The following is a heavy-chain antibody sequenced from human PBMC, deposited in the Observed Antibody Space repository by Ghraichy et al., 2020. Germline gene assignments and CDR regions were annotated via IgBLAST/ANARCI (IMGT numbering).Heavy chain of an antibody. CDR2: IYYSGST. V-gene: IGHV4-59*01. CDR3: ARSNVVYANFDY. D-gene: IGHD2-8*02. J-gene: IGHJ4*02. Sequence: SETLSLTCTVSGGSISSYYWSWIRQPPGKGLEWIGYIYYSGSTNYNPSLKSRVTISVDTSKNQFSLKLSSVTAADTAVYYCARSNVVYANFDYWGQGTLVTVSS. CDR1: GGSISSYY.